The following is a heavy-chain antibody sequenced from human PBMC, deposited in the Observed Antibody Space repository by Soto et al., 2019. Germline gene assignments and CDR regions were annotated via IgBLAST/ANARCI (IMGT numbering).Heavy chain of an antibody. CDR1: GFPFSSYW. CDR3: LGVSLTDS. D-gene: IGHD2-21*02. CDR2: IKEDGSDK. V-gene: IGHV3-7*01. Sequence: EMHLVDSGRGLVQPGGSLRLSCVASGFPFSSYWMSWVRQAPGKGLEWVANIKEDGSDKYYVDSVKGRFTISRDNAKNSLYLQMNSLKVENTAVYYCLGVSLTDSSGQGTLVAVSS. J-gene: IGHJ5*02.